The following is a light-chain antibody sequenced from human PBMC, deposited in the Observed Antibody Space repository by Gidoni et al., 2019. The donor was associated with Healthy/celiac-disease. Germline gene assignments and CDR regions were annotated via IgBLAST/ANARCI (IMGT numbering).Light chain of an antibody. CDR2: KAS. CDR3: QQSLT. J-gene: IGKJ4*01. Sequence: DIQMTQSSSTLSASVGDRVTITCRASQSISSWLAWYQQKPGKAPKLLIYKASSLESGVPSRFSGSGSGTEFTLTISSLQPDDFATYYCQQSLTFGGXTKVEIK. CDR1: QSISSW. V-gene: IGKV1-5*03.